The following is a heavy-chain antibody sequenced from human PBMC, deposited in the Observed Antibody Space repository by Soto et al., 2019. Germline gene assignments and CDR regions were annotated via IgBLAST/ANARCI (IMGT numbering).Heavy chain of an antibody. CDR2: IYTSGST. D-gene: IGHD3-22*01. V-gene: IGHV4-4*07. CDR3: ARGGSSSSYYNFDY. CDR1: DGSISSYY. J-gene: IGHJ4*02. Sequence: QVQLQESGPGLVKPSETLSLTCTVSDGSISSYYWRWIRQPAGKGLEWIGRIYTSGSTNYNPSLRSRVTMSVDTSKNQFSLKLSSVTAADTAVYYCARGGSSSSYYNFDYWGQGTLVSVSS.